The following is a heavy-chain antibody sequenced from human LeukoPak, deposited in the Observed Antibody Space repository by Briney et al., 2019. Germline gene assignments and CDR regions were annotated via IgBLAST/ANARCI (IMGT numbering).Heavy chain of an antibody. D-gene: IGHD3-22*01. CDR1: GGSISSYY. J-gene: IGHJ4*02. Sequence: SETLSLTCTVSGGSISSYYWSWIRQPPGKGLEWIGYIYYSGSTNYKPSLRSRVTISVDTSKNQFSLKMSSVTAADTAVYYCASVDSSGYYLGWWGQGTLVTVSS. CDR3: ASVDSSGYYLGW. V-gene: IGHV4-59*01. CDR2: IYYSGST.